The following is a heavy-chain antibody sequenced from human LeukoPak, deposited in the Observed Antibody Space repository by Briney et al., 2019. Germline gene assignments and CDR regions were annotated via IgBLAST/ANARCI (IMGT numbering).Heavy chain of an antibody. J-gene: IGHJ4*02. CDR1: GGSISSYY. CDR2: IYTSGST. Sequence: SETLSLTCTVSGGSISSYYWSWIRQPAGKGLEWIGRIYTSGSTNYNPSLKSRVTMSVDTSKNQFSLKLSSVTAADTAVYYCASSIYSSGYYYASYWGQGTLVTVSS. CDR3: ASSIYSSGYYYASY. D-gene: IGHD3-22*01. V-gene: IGHV4-4*07.